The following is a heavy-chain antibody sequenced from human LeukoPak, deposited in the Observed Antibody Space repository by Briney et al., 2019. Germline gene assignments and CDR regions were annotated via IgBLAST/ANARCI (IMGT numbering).Heavy chain of an antibody. D-gene: IGHD5/OR15-5a*01. V-gene: IGHV4-39*01. CDR3: VRHDGRGGSTTGASDS. CDR1: AGSISSSSHH. CDR2: IYSGRTT. J-gene: IGHJ4*02. Sequence: PSETLSLTCTVSAGSISSSSHHWGWIRQSPGKGLEWLGSIYSGRTTYYNPSLNNRVTISVVTSKNQFSLQLNSVTAADTSVYYCVRHDGRGGSTTGASDSWGQGSLVTVSS.